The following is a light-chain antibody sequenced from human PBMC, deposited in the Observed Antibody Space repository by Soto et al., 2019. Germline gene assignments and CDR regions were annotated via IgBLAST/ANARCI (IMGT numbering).Light chain of an antibody. CDR2: KAS. CDR1: QWFSNW. Sequence: DIQMTQSPSTLSASVGDAVTITCRASQWFSNWLDWSQQKPGKAPKFLNYKASTLESGVPSRFSGSGSSTELTPTIIRLQPDDFATDYCQQYNSYSWTFGQGTKVEIK. CDR3: QQYNSYSWT. V-gene: IGKV1-5*03. J-gene: IGKJ1*01.